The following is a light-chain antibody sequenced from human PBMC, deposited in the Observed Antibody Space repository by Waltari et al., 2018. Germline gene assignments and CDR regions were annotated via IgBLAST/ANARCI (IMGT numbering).Light chain of an antibody. V-gene: IGKV4-1*01. Sequence: DIVMTQSPDSLAVSLGERATINCKSSQIVLDTSNNKNSLAWYQQKSGQPPKVLVYWASTRESGVPDRLSGSGSGTDFTLTIDNLQADDVAIYYCQQYYTVPVSFGPGTTVDLK. CDR1: QIVLDTSNNKNS. CDR3: QQYYTVPVS. J-gene: IGKJ3*01. CDR2: WAS.